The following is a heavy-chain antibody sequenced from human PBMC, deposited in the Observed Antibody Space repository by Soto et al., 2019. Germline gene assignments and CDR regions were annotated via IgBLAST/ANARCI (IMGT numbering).Heavy chain of an antibody. J-gene: IGHJ5*02. D-gene: IGHD3-22*01. V-gene: IGHV4-4*07. CDR3: ARDQGVAVAGITWFDP. Sequence: SETLSLTCTVSGASMNSYHWSWIRQPAGKGLEWIGHIHSSGSTNYNPSLKSRVTMSVDTSKNQFSLRLMSLTAADTAVYYCARDQGVAVAGITWFDPWGQGSLVTVSS. CDR1: GASMNSYH. CDR2: IHSSGST.